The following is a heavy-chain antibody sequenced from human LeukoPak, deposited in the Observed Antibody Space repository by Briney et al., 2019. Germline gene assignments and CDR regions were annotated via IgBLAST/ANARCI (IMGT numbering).Heavy chain of an antibody. J-gene: IGHJ4*02. CDR2: IRYDGSNK. CDR1: GFTFSSYG. D-gene: IGHD2-2*01. CDR3: AKFGKYIVVVPAPHLGVDY. Sequence: PGGSLRLSCAASGFTFSSYGMHWVRQAPGKGLEWVAFIRYDGSNKYYADSVKGRFTISRDNSKNTLYLQMNSLRAEDTAVYYCAKFGKYIVVVPAPHLGVDYWGQGTLVTVSS. V-gene: IGHV3-30*02.